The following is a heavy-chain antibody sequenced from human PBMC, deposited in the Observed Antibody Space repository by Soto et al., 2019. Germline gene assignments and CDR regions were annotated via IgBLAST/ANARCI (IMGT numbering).Heavy chain of an antibody. V-gene: IGHV3-33*01. CDR1: GFTFSSYG. Sequence: QVQLVESGGGVVQPGRSLRLSCAASGFTFSSYGMHWVRQAPGKGLEWVAVTWYDGSNKYYADSVKGRFTISRDNSKNTLYLQMNSLRAEDTAVYYCARDSSGWYHHDYWGQGTLVTVSS. CDR2: TWYDGSNK. J-gene: IGHJ4*02. D-gene: IGHD6-19*01. CDR3: ARDSSGWYHHDY.